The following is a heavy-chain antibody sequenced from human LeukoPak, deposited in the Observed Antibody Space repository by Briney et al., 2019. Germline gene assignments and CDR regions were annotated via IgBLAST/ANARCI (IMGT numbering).Heavy chain of an antibody. Sequence: GGSLRLSCAASGFTFSNYWMHWVRQAPGKGLVWVSRTNTDGSSTNYADSVKGRFTISRDNAKNTLHLQMYSLRADDTAVYYCARDQGTMTAFDYWGQGTLVTVSS. CDR2: TNTDGSST. D-gene: IGHD2-21*02. J-gene: IGHJ4*02. CDR3: ARDQGTMTAFDY. V-gene: IGHV3-74*01. CDR1: GFTFSNYW.